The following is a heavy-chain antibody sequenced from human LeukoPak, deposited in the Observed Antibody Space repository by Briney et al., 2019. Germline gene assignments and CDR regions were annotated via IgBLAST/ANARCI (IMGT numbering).Heavy chain of an antibody. D-gene: IGHD3-16*01. CDR3: ARALSLSYGMDA. V-gene: IGHV1-2*02. CDR1: GYTFTGYY. J-gene: IGHJ6*02. Sequence: ASVKVSCKASGYTFTGYYMHWVRQAPGQGLEWMGWINPNSGGTNYAQKFQGRVTMTRDTSISTAYMELSRLRSDDTAVYYCARALSLSYGMDAWGQGTTVTVSS. CDR2: INPNSGGT.